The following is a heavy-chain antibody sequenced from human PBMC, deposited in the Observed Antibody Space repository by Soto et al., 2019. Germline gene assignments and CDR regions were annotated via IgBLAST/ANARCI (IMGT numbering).Heavy chain of an antibody. Sequence: GVSLMISCQGFGYGFTSYWIGWERQMPGKCLEWMAITYPGDSDTRYSPCFQGEDTISADKSTSTVYLQWSSLKASDTAMYYYARGRFMEWYLKTSPAFDIWGQGTMVTVSS. CDR2: TYPGDSDT. V-gene: IGHV5-51*01. CDR1: GYGFTSYW. J-gene: IGHJ3*02. D-gene: IGHD3-3*01. CDR3: ARGRFMEWYLKTSPAFDI.